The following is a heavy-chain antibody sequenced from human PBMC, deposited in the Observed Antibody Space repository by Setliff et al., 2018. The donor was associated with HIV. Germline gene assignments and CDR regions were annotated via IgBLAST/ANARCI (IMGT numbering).Heavy chain of an antibody. CDR2: INPNSGGT. V-gene: IGHV1-2*02. CDR3: ARVPGRNYFDY. J-gene: IGHJ4*02. CDR1: GYTFTGYF. Sequence: ASVKVSCKASGYTFTGYFIHWVRQAPGQGLEWMGWINPNSGGTNYAQKFQGRVTVTRDTSISTAYMELRRLRSDDTAVYYCARVPGRNYFDYWGQGTLVTVSS.